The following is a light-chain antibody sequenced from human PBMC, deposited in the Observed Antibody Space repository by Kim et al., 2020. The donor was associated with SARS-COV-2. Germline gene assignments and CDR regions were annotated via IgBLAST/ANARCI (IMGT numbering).Light chain of an antibody. J-gene: IGLJ3*02. CDR1: SSDVGGYDY. CDR2: DVT. Sequence: LTQPRSVSGSPGQSVTISCTGTSSDVGGYDYVSWYQHLPGKAPRLMIYDVTRRPSGVPDRFSGSKSGNTASLTISGLQADDEADYYCCSFAGSYVWVFGGGTKVTVL. V-gene: IGLV2-11*01. CDR3: CSFAGSYVWV.